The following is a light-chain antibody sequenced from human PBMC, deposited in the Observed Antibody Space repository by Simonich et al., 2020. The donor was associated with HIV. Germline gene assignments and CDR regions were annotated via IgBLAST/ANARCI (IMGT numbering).Light chain of an antibody. CDR1: QYITKY. CDR2: AAS. Sequence: DIQMTQSPSSLSASVGDRVTITCRASQYITKYLNWYQQKPGKAPELLIYAASNLQSGVQSRFSGSGSGTDFTLAISSLQPEDFATYYCQQSHTTPYTIGQGTKLGIK. CDR3: QQSHTTPYT. J-gene: IGKJ2*01. V-gene: IGKV1-39*01.